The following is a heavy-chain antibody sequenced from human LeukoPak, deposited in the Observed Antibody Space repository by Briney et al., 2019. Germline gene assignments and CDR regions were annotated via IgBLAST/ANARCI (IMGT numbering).Heavy chain of an antibody. Sequence: SVKVSCKASGFTFTISAMQWVRQARGQRLEWIGWIVVGSGNTNYAQKFQERVTITRDMSTSTAYMELSSLRSEDTAVYYCAALDKWELLIPWGQGTMVTVSS. V-gene: IGHV1-58*02. CDR3: AALDKWELLIP. CDR1: GFTFTISA. CDR2: IVVGSGNT. J-gene: IGHJ3*01. D-gene: IGHD1-26*01.